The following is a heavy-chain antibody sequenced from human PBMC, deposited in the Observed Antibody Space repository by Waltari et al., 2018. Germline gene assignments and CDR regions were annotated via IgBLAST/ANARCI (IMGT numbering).Heavy chain of an antibody. Sequence: EVQLVESGGGLIQSGGSLRLSCAASGFNVRNNYMSWVRQAPGRGLSLLSVIHVDGVTHYADSVKGRFTISKDNSKNTLYLQMNNLRAEDTAVYYCAKDPGYNSGTYYGDYWGQGTLVTVSS. J-gene: IGHJ4*02. CDR2: IHVDGVT. V-gene: IGHV3-53*01. CDR1: GFNVRNNY. CDR3: AKDPGYNSGTYYGDY. D-gene: IGHD3-10*01.